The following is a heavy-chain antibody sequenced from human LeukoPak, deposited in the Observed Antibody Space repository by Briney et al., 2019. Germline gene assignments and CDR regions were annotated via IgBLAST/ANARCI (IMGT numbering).Heavy chain of an antibody. CDR2: IYTSGST. CDR3: ARSRYYYDSSGYPHVGNFDY. J-gene: IGHJ4*02. CDR1: GGSISSGSYY. V-gene: IGHV4-61*02. Sequence: SETLSLTCTVSGGSISSGSYYWSWIRQPAGKGLEWIGRIYTSGSTNYNPSLKSRVTISVDTFKNQFSLKLSSVTAADTAVYYCARSRYYYDSSGYPHVGNFDYWGQGTLVTVSS. D-gene: IGHD3-22*01.